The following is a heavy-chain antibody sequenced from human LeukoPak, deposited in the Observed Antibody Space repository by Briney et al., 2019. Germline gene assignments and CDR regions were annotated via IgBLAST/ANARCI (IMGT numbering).Heavy chain of an antibody. Sequence: GASVKVSCKASGYTFTSYDINWVRQATGQGLEWMGWMNPNSGNTGYAQKFQGRVTMTRNTSISTAYMELSSLRSEDTAVYYCARAGGATIRKNDYYYYYMDVWGKGTTVTVSS. CDR1: GYTFTSYD. J-gene: IGHJ6*03. CDR2: MNPNSGNT. D-gene: IGHD5-12*01. CDR3: ARAGGATIRKNDYYYYYMDV. V-gene: IGHV1-8*01.